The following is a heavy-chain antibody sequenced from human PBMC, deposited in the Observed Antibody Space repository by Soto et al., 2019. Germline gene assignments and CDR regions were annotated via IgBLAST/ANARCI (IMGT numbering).Heavy chain of an antibody. J-gene: IGHJ6*02. D-gene: IGHD6-19*01. CDR2: ISYDGSEK. CDR1: GFTFSSYG. Sequence: QVQLVESGGGVVQPGRSRRLSCAASGFTFSSYGMHWVRQAPGKGLEWVAVISYDGSEKYYAESVKGRFTISRDNSKNTQYLQMNSLRTEDTAVYYCGKEAVAGTFVFYGMDVWGQGTTVTVSS. V-gene: IGHV3-30*18. CDR3: GKEAVAGTFVFYGMDV.